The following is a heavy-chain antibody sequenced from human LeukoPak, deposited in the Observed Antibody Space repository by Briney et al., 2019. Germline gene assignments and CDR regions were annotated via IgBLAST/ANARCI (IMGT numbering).Heavy chain of an antibody. J-gene: IGHJ4*02. V-gene: IGHV3-30*18. CDR2: ISYDGSNK. CDR3: AKAPPSGEGPPGY. CDR1: GFTFSSYG. Sequence: GGSLRLSCAASGFTFSSYGMHWVRQAPGKGLEWVAVISYDGSNKYYADSVKGRFTISRDNSKNTLYLQMNSLRAEDTAVYYCAKAPPSGEGPPGYWGQGTLVTVSS. D-gene: IGHD3-16*01.